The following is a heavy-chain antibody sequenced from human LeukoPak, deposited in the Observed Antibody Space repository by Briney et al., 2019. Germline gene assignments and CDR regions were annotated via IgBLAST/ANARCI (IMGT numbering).Heavy chain of an antibody. V-gene: IGHV3-30-3*01. D-gene: IGHD6-19*01. Sequence: GILRLSRAASGFTFSSNAMHWVRQAPGKGLEWVAVISYDGSNKSYADSVKGRFTIYRDNSKNNLYLQMNSRIAEDTAVYYCARDSGWYAIYYYFMDVWGQGTTVTVSS. CDR3: ARDSGWYAIYYYFMDV. J-gene: IGHJ6*02. CDR2: ISYDGSNK. CDR1: GFTFSSNA.